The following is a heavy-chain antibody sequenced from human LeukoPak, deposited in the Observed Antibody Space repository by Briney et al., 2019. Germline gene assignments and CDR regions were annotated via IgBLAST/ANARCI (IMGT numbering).Heavy chain of an antibody. J-gene: IGHJ4*02. CDR1: GGSLSGFH. CDR3: ATVRYDGDYKRGFYNFDL. CDR2: INHSGSY. V-gene: IGHV4-34*01. Sequence: PETLSLTCALSGGSLSGFHWAGIRQSPQKGLEWVGEINHSGSYTNNPPLTSRVPISAGRPLNQVFMELISLCAAHTAVYYCATVRYDGDYKRGFYNFDLWGEGTLVTVSS. D-gene: IGHD4-17*01.